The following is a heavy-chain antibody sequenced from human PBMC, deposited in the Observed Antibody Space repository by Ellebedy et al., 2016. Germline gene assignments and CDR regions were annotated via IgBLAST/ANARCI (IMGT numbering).Heavy chain of an antibody. Sequence: SETLSLTCAVSGGSFSGYYWTWIRQPPGEGLQWTGEINHGGSTNYEPSLKSRVSMSVDTSKKQFSLNLTSVTAADTAMYYCARGRLMMRAARRNSYFEDYWGQGTLVTVSS. J-gene: IGHJ4*02. CDR3: ARGRLMMRAARRNSYFEDY. CDR1: GGSFSGYY. D-gene: IGHD6-6*01. CDR2: INHGGST. V-gene: IGHV4-34*01.